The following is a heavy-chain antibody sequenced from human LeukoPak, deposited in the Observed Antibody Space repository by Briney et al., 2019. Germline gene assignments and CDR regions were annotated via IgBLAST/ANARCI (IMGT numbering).Heavy chain of an antibody. V-gene: IGHV3-23*01. J-gene: IGHJ4*02. D-gene: IGHD3-22*01. CDR1: GFTFSIYA. CDR3: AKDRPNYYGSNGHYYRRDGDY. Sequence: GGSLRLSCAASGFTFSIYAMSWVRQAPGKGLQWVSSITSSGDGTYYADSVKGRFTISRDNSENMLYLQMNSLRVEDTAVCFCAKDRPNYYGSNGHYYRRDGDYWGQGTLVTVSS. CDR2: ITSSGDGT.